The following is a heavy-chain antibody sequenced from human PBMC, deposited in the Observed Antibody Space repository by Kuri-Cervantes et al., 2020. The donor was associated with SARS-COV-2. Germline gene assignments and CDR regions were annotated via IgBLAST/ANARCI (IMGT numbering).Heavy chain of an antibody. CDR3: ARDHRMITFGGVIDHFDY. J-gene: IGHJ4*02. V-gene: IGHV1-18*04. Sequence: ASMKVSCKASGYTFTSYCISWLRQAPGQGLEWMGWTSGYNGNTNYAQKLQGRVTMTTDTSTSTADMELRRLRSDDTAVYYCARDHRMITFGGVIDHFDYWGQGTLVTVSS. CDR1: GYTFTSYC. D-gene: IGHD3-16*02. CDR2: TSGYNGNT.